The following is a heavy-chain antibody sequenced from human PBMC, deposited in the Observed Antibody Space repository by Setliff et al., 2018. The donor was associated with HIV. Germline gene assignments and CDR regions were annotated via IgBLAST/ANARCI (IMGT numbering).Heavy chain of an antibody. V-gene: IGHV4-34*01. CDR2: INHSEST. Sequence: SETLSLTCAVYGGSFSGYYWSWIRQSPGKGLEWIGEINHSESTNYNPSVKRRVTISIDTSKNQISLKLSSVTAADTAVYYCARENGRTNYYYYYGLDVWGQGTTVTVSS. J-gene: IGHJ6*02. CDR3: ARENGRTNYYYYYGLDV. CDR1: GGSFSGYY.